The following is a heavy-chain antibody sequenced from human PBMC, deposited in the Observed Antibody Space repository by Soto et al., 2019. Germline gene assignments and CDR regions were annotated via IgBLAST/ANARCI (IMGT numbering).Heavy chain of an antibody. CDR3: ATWHLREHAYDI. V-gene: IGHV3-53*01. CDR1: GLTVSGKKY. D-gene: IGHD5-12*01. CDR2: VYDLDGT. Sequence: DVQLVESGGGLIQPGGSLRLSCVASGLTVSGKKYMAWVRQASGKGQEWVSGVYDLDGTYYADSVRGRFTTSIDSSRTTVYLQLRDLRPEDTALYFCATWHLREHAYDIWGQGTMVTVSS. J-gene: IGHJ3*02.